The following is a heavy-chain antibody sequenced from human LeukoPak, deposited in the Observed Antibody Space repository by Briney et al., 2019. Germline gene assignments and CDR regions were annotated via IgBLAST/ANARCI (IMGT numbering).Heavy chain of an antibody. J-gene: IGHJ4*02. V-gene: IGHV1-69*04. CDR1: GGTFSSYA. CDR2: IIPILGIA. Sequence: SVKVSCKASGGTFSSYAISWVRQAPGQGLEWMGRIIPILGIANYAQKFQGRVTITADKSTSTAYMELSSLRAEDTAVYYCARFDYGDYAGAGDYWGQGTLVTVSS. D-gene: IGHD4-17*01. CDR3: ARFDYGDYAGAGDY.